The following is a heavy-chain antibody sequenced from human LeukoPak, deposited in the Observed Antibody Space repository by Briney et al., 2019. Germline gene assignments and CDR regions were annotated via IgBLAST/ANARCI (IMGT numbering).Heavy chain of an antibody. V-gene: IGHV4-59*01. J-gene: IGHJ4*02. CDR1: GGSITSYY. Sequence: SETLSLTCTVSGGSITSYYWNWIRQPPGKGLEWIGYTSYSGSTNYNPSLKSRATLSVDTSENQLSLRLSSLTAADTAVYYCARGQIYSSSSDYWGQGTLVTVSS. D-gene: IGHD6-6*01. CDR2: TSYSGST. CDR3: ARGQIYSSSSDY.